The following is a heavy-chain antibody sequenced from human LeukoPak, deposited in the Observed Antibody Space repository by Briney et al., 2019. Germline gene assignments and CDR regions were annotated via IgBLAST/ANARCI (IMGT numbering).Heavy chain of an antibody. Sequence: SETLSLTCTVSGDSVSTTIYYWGWIRQPPGRGLECIGSIYYSGSTYYNPSLKSRATILVDTSRNQFSLKLSSVTAADTAVYYCARIYPIIGYCSSTSCPASFDIWGQGTMVTVSS. CDR1: GDSVSTTIYY. J-gene: IGHJ3*02. V-gene: IGHV4-39*07. D-gene: IGHD2-2*01. CDR3: ARIYPIIGYCSSTSCPASFDI. CDR2: IYYSGST.